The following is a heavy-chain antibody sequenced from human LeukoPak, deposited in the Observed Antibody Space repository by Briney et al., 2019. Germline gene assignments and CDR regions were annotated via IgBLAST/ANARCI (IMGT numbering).Heavy chain of an antibody. CDR2: ISAYNGNT. D-gene: IGHD2-2*01. Sequence: VASVKVSCKASGYTFTSYGISWVRQAPGQGLEWMGWISAYNGNTNYAQKLQGRVTMTTDTSTSTAYMELRSLRSDDTAVYYCARDQLVCSSTSCYAFDIWGQGTMVTVSS. CDR1: GYTFTSYG. V-gene: IGHV1-18*01. CDR3: ARDQLVCSSTSCYAFDI. J-gene: IGHJ3*02.